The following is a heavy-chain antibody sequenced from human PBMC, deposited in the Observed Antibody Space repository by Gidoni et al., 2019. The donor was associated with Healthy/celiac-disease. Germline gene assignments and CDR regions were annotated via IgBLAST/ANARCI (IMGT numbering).Heavy chain of an antibody. CDR1: GFTFGDYA. Sequence: EVQLVESGGGLVQPGRSLGLSCTASGFTFGDYAMRWFRQAPGKGLEWVGFIRSKAYGGTTEYAASVKGRFTISRDDSKSIAYLQMNSLKTEDTAVYYCTRDQPPRIPYWGQGTLVTVSS. J-gene: IGHJ4*02. CDR3: TRDQPPRIPY. CDR2: IRSKAYGGTT. V-gene: IGHV3-49*03.